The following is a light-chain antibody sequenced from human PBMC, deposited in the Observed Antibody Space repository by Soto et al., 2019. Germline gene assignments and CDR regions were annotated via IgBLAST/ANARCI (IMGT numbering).Light chain of an antibody. J-gene: IGKJ1*01. CDR3: QQYNSYSQT. V-gene: IGKV1-33*01. Sequence: DIQMTQSPSSLSASVGDRVTITRQASQDIDQFLNWFQQKPGKAPKLLIYDASNLETGVPSRFSGSGSGTEFTLTISSLQPDDFATYYCQQYNSYSQTFGQGTKVDIK. CDR2: DAS. CDR1: QDIDQF.